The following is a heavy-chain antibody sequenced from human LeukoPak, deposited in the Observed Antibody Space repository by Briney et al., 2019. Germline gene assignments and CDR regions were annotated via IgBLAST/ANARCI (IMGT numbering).Heavy chain of an antibody. Sequence: ASVKVSCKASGYTFTSYYMHWVRQAPGQGLEWMGIINPSGGSTSYAQKFQGRVTITADKSTSTAYMELSSLRSDDTAVYYCANDDTSGYYQAWGQGTLVTVSS. CDR3: ANDDTSGYYQA. V-gene: IGHV1-46*01. D-gene: IGHD3-22*01. CDR2: INPSGGST. CDR1: GYTFTSYY. J-gene: IGHJ4*02.